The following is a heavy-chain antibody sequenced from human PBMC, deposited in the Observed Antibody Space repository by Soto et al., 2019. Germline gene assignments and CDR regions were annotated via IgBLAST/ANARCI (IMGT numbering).Heavy chain of an antibody. J-gene: IGHJ4*02. CDR1: GYTFTGYY. V-gene: IGHV1-2*06. CDR2: IHPNSGGT. CDR3: ARLKDDFYFHH. Sequence: QVQLVQSGAEVKKPGASVKVSCKASGYTFTGYYLLWVRQAPGQALEWMGRIHPNSGGTNYAQRFQGRVTMTRDTSITTVYMELSRLTSADTAVYFCARLKDDFYFHHWGQGSLVTVSS. D-gene: IGHD1-1*01.